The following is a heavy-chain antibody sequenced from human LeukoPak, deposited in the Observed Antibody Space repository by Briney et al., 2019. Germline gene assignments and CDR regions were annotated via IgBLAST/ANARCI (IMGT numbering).Heavy chain of an antibody. CDR3: AKEGEAARPGLNDAFDI. Sequence: ASVKVSCKASGYAFTSYFFHWMRQAPGQGLEWMGIINPSGGRTTYAQNSQGRVTMTRDTSTSTVYMELTSLNSEDTAVYYCAKEGEAARPGLNDAFDIWGQGTMVTVSS. J-gene: IGHJ3*02. CDR1: GYAFTSYF. D-gene: IGHD6-6*01. V-gene: IGHV1-46*01. CDR2: INPSGGRT.